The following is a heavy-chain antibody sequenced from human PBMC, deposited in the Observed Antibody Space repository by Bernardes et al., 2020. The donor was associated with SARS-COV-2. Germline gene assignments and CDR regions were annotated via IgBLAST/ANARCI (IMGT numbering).Heavy chain of an antibody. J-gene: IGHJ6*02. Sequence: GGSLRLSCAASGFSFGDYAMHWVRQAPGKGLEWVSGISWNSGTIAYADSVKGRFTMSRDNVKKSLYLEMNSLRAEDTALYYCAKDISGSAHYYGMDVWGQGTTVTVSS. V-gene: IGHV3-9*01. D-gene: IGHD3-10*01. CDR2: ISWNSGTI. CDR3: AKDISGSAHYYGMDV. CDR1: GFSFGDYA.